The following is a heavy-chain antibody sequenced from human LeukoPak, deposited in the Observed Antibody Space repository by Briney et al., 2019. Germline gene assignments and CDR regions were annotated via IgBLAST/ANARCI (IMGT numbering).Heavy chain of an antibody. CDR1: GFAFSSYS. CDR3: ARDRDGPDY. CDR2: IKQDESEK. Sequence: GGSLRLSCAASGFAFSSYSINWVRQAPGKGLEWVANIKQDESEKYYVDSVKGRFTISRDNAKNSPYLQMNSLRAEDTAVYYCARDRDGPDYWGQGTLVTVSS. J-gene: IGHJ4*02. D-gene: IGHD5-24*01. V-gene: IGHV3-7*01.